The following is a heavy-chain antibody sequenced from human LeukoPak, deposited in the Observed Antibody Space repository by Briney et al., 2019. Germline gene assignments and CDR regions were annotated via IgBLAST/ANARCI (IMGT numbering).Heavy chain of an antibody. Sequence: SETLSLTCAVYGGSFSGYYWSWIRQPPGKGLEWIGEINHSGSTNYNPSLKSRVTISVDTSKNQFSLKLSSVTAADTAVYYCARGRFTYYDILTGQYYYYSMDVWGQGTTVTVSS. J-gene: IGHJ6*02. V-gene: IGHV4-34*01. CDR1: GGSFSGYY. D-gene: IGHD3-9*01. CDR3: ARGRFTYYDILTGQYYYYSMDV. CDR2: INHSGST.